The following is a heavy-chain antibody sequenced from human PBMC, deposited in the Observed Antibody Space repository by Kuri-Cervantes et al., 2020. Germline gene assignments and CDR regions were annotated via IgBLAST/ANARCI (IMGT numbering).Heavy chain of an antibody. CDR2: INTNTGNP. Sequence: ASVKVSCKASGYTFTSYAMNWVRQAPGQGLEWMGWINTNTGNPTYAQGFTGRFVFSLDTSVSTAYLQISGLKAEDTAVYYCARDFYRSVTANLYYYYGMDVWGQGTTVTVSS. CDR3: ARDFYRSVTANLYYYYGMDV. CDR1: GYTFTSYA. J-gene: IGHJ6*02. V-gene: IGHV7-4-1*02. D-gene: IGHD2-21*02.